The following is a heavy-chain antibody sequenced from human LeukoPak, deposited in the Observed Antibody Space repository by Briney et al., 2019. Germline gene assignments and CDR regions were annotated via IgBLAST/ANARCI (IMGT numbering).Heavy chain of an antibody. CDR2: FDPEDGET. CDR1: GYTLTELS. CDR3: ARVYYDFWSGYYPYYFDY. D-gene: IGHD3-3*01. V-gene: IGHV1-24*01. Sequence: GASVKVSCKVSGYTLTELSMHWVRQAPGKGLEWMGGFDPEDGETIYAQKFQGRVTMTEDTSTDTAYMELSSLRSEDTAVYYCARVYYDFWSGYYPYYFDYWGQGTLVTVSS. J-gene: IGHJ4*02.